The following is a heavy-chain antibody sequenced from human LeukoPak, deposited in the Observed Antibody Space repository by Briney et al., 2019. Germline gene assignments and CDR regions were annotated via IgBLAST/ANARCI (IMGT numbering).Heavy chain of an antibody. D-gene: IGHD6-6*01. J-gene: IGHJ4*02. CDR2: IKEDGSAQ. CDR1: GFTFNGYW. Sequence: GGSLRLSCAASGFTFNGYWMSWVRQAPGKGLEWVANIKEDGSAQYYVGSVKGRFTISRDNAKNSLYLQMNSLRAEDTAVYYCARDFSIAAVPLYWGQGTLVTVSS. CDR3: ARDFSIAAVPLY. V-gene: IGHV3-7*01.